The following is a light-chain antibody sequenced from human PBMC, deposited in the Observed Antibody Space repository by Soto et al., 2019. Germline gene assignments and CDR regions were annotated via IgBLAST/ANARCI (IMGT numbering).Light chain of an antibody. CDR1: SSNIGGNS. CDR3: AAWDASLSACV. J-gene: IGLJ1*01. CDR2: YSN. Sequence: QSVMTQPPSVSAAPGQKVTISCSGSSSNIGGNSVSWYQQLPGTAPKLLIYYSNQRPSGVPDRFSGSRSGTSASLAIVGLRSEDEAIYYCAAWDASLSACVFGNGTKVTVL. V-gene: IGLV1-47*02.